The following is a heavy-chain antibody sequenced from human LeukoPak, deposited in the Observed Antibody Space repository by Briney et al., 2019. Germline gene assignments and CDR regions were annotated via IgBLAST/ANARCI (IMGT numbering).Heavy chain of an antibody. D-gene: IGHD6-25*01. CDR2: ISSSGSTI. J-gene: IGHJ3*02. Sequence: GGSLRLSCAASGFTLSSYNMNWVRQAPGKGLEWVSYISSSGSTIYYADSVKGRFTISRDNAKNSLYLQMNTLRAEDTAVYYCARARRGASDAFDIWGQGTMVTVSS. CDR1: GFTLSSYN. CDR3: ARARRGASDAFDI. V-gene: IGHV3-48*04.